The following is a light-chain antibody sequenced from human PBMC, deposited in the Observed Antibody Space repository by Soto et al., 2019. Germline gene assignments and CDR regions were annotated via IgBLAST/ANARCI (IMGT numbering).Light chain of an antibody. J-gene: IGLJ1*01. Sequence: QSVLTQPACVSGSSGQSITISCTETNSDVGGYNYVSWYQQHPGKAPKLMIYDVSNRPSGVSNRFSGSKSGNTASLTISGLQAEDEADYYCSSYTSSSTWVFGTGTKVTVL. CDR3: SSYTSSSTWV. CDR2: DVS. CDR1: NSDVGGYNY. V-gene: IGLV2-14*01.